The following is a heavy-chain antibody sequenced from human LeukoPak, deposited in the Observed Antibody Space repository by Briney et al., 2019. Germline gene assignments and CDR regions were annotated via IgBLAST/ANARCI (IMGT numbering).Heavy chain of an antibody. Sequence: GGSLRLSCAASGFTFNSYWMSWVRQAPGKGLEWVANIKQDGSEKYYVDSVKGRFTISRDNAKNSLYLQMNSLRAEDTAVYYCATQGRFLEWSNFDYWGQGTLVTVSS. V-gene: IGHV3-7*03. CDR2: IKQDGSEK. J-gene: IGHJ4*02. D-gene: IGHD3-3*01. CDR1: GFTFNSYW. CDR3: ATQGRFLEWSNFDY.